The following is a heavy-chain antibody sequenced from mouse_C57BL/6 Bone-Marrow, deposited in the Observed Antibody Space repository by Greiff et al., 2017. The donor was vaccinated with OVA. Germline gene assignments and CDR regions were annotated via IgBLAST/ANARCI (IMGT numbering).Heavy chain of an antibody. CDR3: ARSGYCGFYWYFDV. CDR2: IDPSDSYT. D-gene: IGHD3-1*01. Sequence: VQLQQPGAELVMPGASVKLSCKASGYTFTSYWMNWVKQRPGQGLEWIGEIDPSDSYTNYNQKFKGKSTLTVDKSSSTAYMQLSSLTSEDTAVYYCARSGYCGFYWYFDVWGTGTTVTVSS. V-gene: IGHV1-69*01. CDR1: GYTFTSYW. J-gene: IGHJ1*03.